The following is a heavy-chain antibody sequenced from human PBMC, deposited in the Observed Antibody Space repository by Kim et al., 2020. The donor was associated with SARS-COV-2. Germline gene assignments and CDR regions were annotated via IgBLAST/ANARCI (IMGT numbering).Heavy chain of an antibody. Sequence: ADSVKGRFTISRDNSRNTLYLQMNSLRAEDTAIYYCAKDSDSRGYYSFDYWGQGTLITVSS. D-gene: IGHD3-22*01. CDR3: AKDSDSRGYYSFDY. J-gene: IGHJ4*02. V-gene: IGHV3-23*01.